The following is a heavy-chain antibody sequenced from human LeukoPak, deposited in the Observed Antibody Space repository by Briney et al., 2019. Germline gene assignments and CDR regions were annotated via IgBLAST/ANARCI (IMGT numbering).Heavy chain of an antibody. Sequence: ASVKVSCKASGYTFTSYGISWVRQAPGQGLEWMGWISAYNGNTNYAQKLQGRVTITTDTSTSTAYMELRSLRSDDTAVYYCARGVLLQGRGAFDIWGQGAMVTVSS. CDR2: ISAYNGNT. D-gene: IGHD1-26*01. V-gene: IGHV1-18*01. CDR1: GYTFTSYG. CDR3: ARGVLLQGRGAFDI. J-gene: IGHJ3*02.